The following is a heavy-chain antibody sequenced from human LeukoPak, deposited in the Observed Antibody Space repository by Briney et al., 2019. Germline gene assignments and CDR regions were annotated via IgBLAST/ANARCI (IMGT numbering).Heavy chain of an antibody. CDR1: GFTFSSYA. CDR2: LSGSGANT. V-gene: IGHV3-23*01. D-gene: IGHD2-15*01. CDR3: AKGVGCSGGTCYSGHGMDV. J-gene: IGHJ6*02. Sequence: GGSLRLSCAASGFTFSSYAMGWVRQAPGKGLEWVSALSGSGANTYYADSVKGRFTISRDNSKNTLYLQVNSLRAEDTAVYYCAKGVGCSGGTCYSGHGMDVWGQGTTVTVSS.